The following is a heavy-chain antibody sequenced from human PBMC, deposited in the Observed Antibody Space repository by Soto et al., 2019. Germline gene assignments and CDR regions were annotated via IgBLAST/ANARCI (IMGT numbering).Heavy chain of an antibody. CDR3: ARDLVASGYYYYYGMDV. J-gene: IGHJ6*02. CDR2: ISAYNGNT. D-gene: IGHD5-12*01. V-gene: IGHV1-18*04. Sequence: ASAKVSCKASGYTFTSYGISWVRQAPGQGLEWMGWISAYNGNTNYAQKLQGRVTMTTDTSTSTAYMELRSLRSDDTAVYYCARDLVASGYYYYYGMDVWGQGTTVTVSS. CDR1: GYTFTSYG.